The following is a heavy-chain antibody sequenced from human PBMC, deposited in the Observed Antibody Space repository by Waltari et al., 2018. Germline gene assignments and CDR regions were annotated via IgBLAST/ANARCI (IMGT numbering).Heavy chain of an antibody. CDR2: INSDGGIT. CDR3: AKGAQTAWFDP. J-gene: IGHJ5*02. V-gene: IGHV3-23*01. Sequence: EVQLLESGGGLGQPGGFLRLRCAASAFNFVTSSMSWVRQTPGKGLEWVSSINSDGGITPYADSVKGRVTISRDNSRNTLFLQMNSLRAEDTAVYYCAKGAQTAWFDPWGQGTLVTVSS. CDR1: AFNFVTSS.